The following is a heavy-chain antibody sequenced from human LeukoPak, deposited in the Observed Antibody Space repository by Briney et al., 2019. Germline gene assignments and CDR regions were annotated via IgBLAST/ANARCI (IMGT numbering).Heavy chain of an antibody. V-gene: IGHV3-48*03. CDR3: ARDIYGDYGWFDP. CDR1: GFXFSTYE. D-gene: IGHD4-17*01. Sequence: GGALRLSCAASGFXFSTYEISWVRQAPGKGLEWGSYIIPSGSTIHYADSVEGRLSISRDNAKNALYLQMNSLRAEDTAVYYCARDIYGDYGWFDPWGQGTLVTVSS. CDR2: IIPSGSTI. J-gene: IGHJ5*02.